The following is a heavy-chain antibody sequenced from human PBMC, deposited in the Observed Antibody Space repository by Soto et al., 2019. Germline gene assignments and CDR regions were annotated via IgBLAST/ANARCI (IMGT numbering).Heavy chain of an antibody. V-gene: IGHV3-33*01. CDR1: GFTFSSYG. Sequence: QVQLVESGGGVVQPGRSLRLSCAASGFTFSSYGMHWVRQAPGKGLEWVAVIWYDGSNKYYADSVKGRFTISRDNSKNTLYLQMNSLRADATAVYYGARDGYCSGGSCYSVPVFDYWGQGTLVTVSS. CDR3: ARDGYCSGGSCYSVPVFDY. D-gene: IGHD2-15*01. CDR2: IWYDGSNK. J-gene: IGHJ4*02.